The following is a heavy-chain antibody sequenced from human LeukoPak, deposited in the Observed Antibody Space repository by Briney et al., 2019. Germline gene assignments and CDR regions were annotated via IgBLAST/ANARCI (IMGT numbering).Heavy chain of an antibody. Sequence: GGSLRLSCAASGFTFSSYSMNWVRQASGKGLEWVSSISSSSSYIYYADSVKGRFTISRDNAKNSLYLQMNSLRAEDTAVYYCARETGIAVAGLEGYYYGMDVWGQGTTVTVSS. CDR2: ISSSSSYI. CDR3: ARETGIAVAGLEGYYYGMDV. CDR1: GFTFSSYS. D-gene: IGHD6-19*01. J-gene: IGHJ6*02. V-gene: IGHV3-21*01.